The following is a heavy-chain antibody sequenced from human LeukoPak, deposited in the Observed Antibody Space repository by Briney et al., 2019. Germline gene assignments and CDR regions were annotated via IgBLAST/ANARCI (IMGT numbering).Heavy chain of an antibody. Sequence: GGSLRLSCAASGFTFSGYAMHWVCQAPGKGLEWVALISYDGSNEYYADSVKGRFTISRDNPKHTLYLQMNSLRAEDTAVYYCARGVGYYSYYMDVWGKGTTVTVSS. D-gene: IGHD1-26*01. CDR1: GFTFSGYA. CDR2: ISYDGSNE. V-gene: IGHV3-30-3*01. CDR3: ARGVGYYSYYMDV. J-gene: IGHJ6*03.